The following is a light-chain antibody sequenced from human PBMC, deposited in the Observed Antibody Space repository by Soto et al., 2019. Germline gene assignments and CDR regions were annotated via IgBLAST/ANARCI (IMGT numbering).Light chain of an antibody. V-gene: IGLV2-23*01. CDR3: CSYAGLSTAL. Sequence: QSALTQPASVSGSPGQSITISCTGTSSDVGSYDLVSWYQQHPGKAPKLMIYEGSRRPSGVSNRFSGSKSGNTASLTISGLQAEDEADYYCCSYAGLSTALFGGGTKVTVL. CDR1: SSDVGSYDL. CDR2: EGS. J-gene: IGLJ2*01.